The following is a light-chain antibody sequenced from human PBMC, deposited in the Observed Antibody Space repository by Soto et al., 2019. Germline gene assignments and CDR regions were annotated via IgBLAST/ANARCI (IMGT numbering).Light chain of an antibody. J-gene: IGKJ1*01. CDR2: GAS. CDR1: QTVSANY. V-gene: IGKV3-20*01. Sequence: ELVLTQSPGTLSLTPGERATLSCRASQTVSANYLAWYQQKAGQAPRLLIYGASNRATGIPDRFSGSGSGTDFTPTISSLQPEDVATYYCQKYNSALTWAFGQGTKVDIK. CDR3: QKYNSALTWA.